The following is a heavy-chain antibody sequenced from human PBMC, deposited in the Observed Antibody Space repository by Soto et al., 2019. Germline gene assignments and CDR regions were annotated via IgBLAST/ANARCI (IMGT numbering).Heavy chain of an antibody. CDR2: ISAGGGNT. V-gene: IGHV3-23*01. J-gene: IGHJ5*02. CDR1: GFSFSTYA. CDR3: AKHAEYQLVSWFDP. D-gene: IGHD2-2*01. Sequence: EVQLLESGGGLVQPGGSLRLSCAVSGFSFSTYAMSWVRQAPGKGLEWVSGISAGGGNTYYADSVTGRFTISRYNAKHTLYLQITSLRAEDTAFYYCAKHAEYQLVSWFDPWGQGTLVTVSS.